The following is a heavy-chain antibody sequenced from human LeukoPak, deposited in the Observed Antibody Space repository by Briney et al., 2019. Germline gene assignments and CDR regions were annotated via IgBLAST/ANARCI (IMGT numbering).Heavy chain of an antibody. J-gene: IGHJ4*02. D-gene: IGHD6-6*01. Sequence: GGSLRLSCAASGFTFNIYAMSWVRQAPGKGLEWVSAISGGGRSTYYADSVKGRFTISRDNSKNTLYLQMNSLRAEDTAVYYCATTEGGSARLDRDYWGQGTLVTVSS. CDR2: ISGGGRST. CDR3: ATTEGGSARLDRDY. CDR1: GFTFNIYA. V-gene: IGHV3-23*01.